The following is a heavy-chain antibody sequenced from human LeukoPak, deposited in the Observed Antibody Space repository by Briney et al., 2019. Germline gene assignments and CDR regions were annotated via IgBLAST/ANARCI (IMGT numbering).Heavy chain of an antibody. J-gene: IGHJ6*03. D-gene: IGHD6-6*01. V-gene: IGHV1-2*02. CDR2: INPNSGGT. CDR1: GYTFTGYY. CDR3: ARESASSSIIYYMDV. Sequence: GASVKVSCKASGYTFTGYYMHWVRQAPGQGLEWMGWINPNSGGTNYAQKFQGRVTMTRDTSISTAYMELSRLRSDDTAVYYCARESASSSIIYYMDVWGKGTTVTVSS.